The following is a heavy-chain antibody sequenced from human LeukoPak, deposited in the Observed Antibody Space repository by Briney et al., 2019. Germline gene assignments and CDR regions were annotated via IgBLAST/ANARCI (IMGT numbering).Heavy chain of an antibody. CDR1: GYTFTSYD. D-gene: IGHD6-19*01. CDR3: ARGRAVAGIYYYYGMDV. CDR2: MNPNSGNT. Sequence: ASVKVSCKASGYTFTSYDINWVRQATGQGLEWMGWMNPNSGNTGYAQKFQGRVTMTRNTSISTAYMELSSLRSEDTAVYYCARGRAVAGIYYYYGMDVWGQGTTVTVSS. V-gene: IGHV1-8*01. J-gene: IGHJ6*02.